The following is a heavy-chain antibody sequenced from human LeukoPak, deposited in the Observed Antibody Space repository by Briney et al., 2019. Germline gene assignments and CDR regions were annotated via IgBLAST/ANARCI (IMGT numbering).Heavy chain of an antibody. CDR2: MSPNNGKT. J-gene: IGHJ4*02. D-gene: IGHD6-6*01. V-gene: IGHV1-8*03. CDR3: ARELQSIAARPYYFDY. CDR1: GYTFTNFD. Sequence: ASVKVSCKASGYTFTNFDINWVRQATGQGLEWMGRMSPNNGKTDYAQKFQGRVTITRDTSINTVYMELSSLRSDDTAVYYCARELQSIAARPYYFDYWGQGTLVTVSS.